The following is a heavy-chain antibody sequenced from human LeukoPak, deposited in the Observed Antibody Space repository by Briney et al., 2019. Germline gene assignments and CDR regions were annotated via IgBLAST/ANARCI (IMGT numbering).Heavy chain of an antibody. CDR3: ARDHSASGWYDYDRFDF. J-gene: IGHJ4*02. D-gene: IGHD6-19*01. V-gene: IGHV3-21*01. CDR1: GFTFSRYT. CDR2: IGSSSSHI. Sequence: GGSLRLSCAASGFTFSRYTVNWVRQAPGKGLEWVSSIGSSSSHISYRDSVKGRFTISRDDAKNSLSLQMNSLRAEDTAVYFCARDHSASGWYDYDRFDFWGQGTLVTVSS.